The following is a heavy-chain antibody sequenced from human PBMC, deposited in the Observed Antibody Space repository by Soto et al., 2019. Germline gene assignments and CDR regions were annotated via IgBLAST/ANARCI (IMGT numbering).Heavy chain of an antibody. Sequence: KPSETLSLTCTVSGDSISTFYWGWMRQSPGKELEWIGYVYYTGSTNYNPSLKSRVTISVDRSKNQFSLKLTSANAAGTAVYYCARGRTVRNYADDSSDYFYFFDYWGQGTQVTVSS. D-gene: IGHD3-22*01. V-gene: IGHV4-59*01. CDR1: GDSISTFY. J-gene: IGHJ4*02. CDR3: ARGRTVRNYADDSSDYFYFFDY. CDR2: VYYTGST.